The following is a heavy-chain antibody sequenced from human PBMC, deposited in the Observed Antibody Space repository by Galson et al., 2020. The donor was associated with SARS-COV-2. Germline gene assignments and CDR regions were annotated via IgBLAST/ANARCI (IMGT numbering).Heavy chain of an antibody. CDR1: GTSISSGSYS. J-gene: IGHJ3*02. D-gene: IGHD4-17*01. Sequence: SETLSLTCAVSGTSISSGSYSWNWIRQPPGKGLEWNGYISHSGGTYYNPSLKSRVTISGDRSKNQFSLRLSSVTAADTAVYYCARLHYGEYAPEAFDIWGPGTSVTVAS. CDR2: ISHSGGT. CDR3: ARLHYGEYAPEAFDI. V-gene: IGHV4-30-2*01.